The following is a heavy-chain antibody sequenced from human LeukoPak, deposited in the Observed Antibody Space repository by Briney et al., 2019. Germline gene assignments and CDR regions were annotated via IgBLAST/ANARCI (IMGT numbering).Heavy chain of an antibody. Sequence: SGPTPVKPPQPLTLTCTFSGSSLPTIEVGVGWTRHPPGKALEWLALIYWDDDKRHSPSLKSRLTISKDTSKNQVVLIMTNMNPVDTATYYCTRIAAAGTDFDYWGQGTLVTVSS. D-gene: IGHD6-13*01. CDR2: IYWDDDK. J-gene: IGHJ4*02. CDR1: GSSLPTIEVG. V-gene: IGHV2-5*02. CDR3: TRIAAAGTDFDY.